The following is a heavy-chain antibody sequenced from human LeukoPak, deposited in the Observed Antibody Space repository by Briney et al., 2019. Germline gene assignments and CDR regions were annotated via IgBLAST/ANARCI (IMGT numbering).Heavy chain of an antibody. D-gene: IGHD3-10*01. Sequence: SVKVSCKASGGTFISYAISWVRQAPGQGLEWMGGIIPIFGTANYAQKFQGRVTITADESTSTAYMELSSLRSEDTAVYYCARDLAREDVHFDYWGQGTLVTVSS. J-gene: IGHJ4*02. CDR3: ARDLAREDVHFDY. V-gene: IGHV1-69*13. CDR2: IIPIFGTA. CDR1: GGTFISYA.